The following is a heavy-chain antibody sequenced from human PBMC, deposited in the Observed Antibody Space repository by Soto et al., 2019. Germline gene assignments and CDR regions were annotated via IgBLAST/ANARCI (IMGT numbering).Heavy chain of an antibody. V-gene: IGHV1-3*01. CDR1: VYTFTSYA. Sequence: SVKVSCKASVYTFTSYAVHWVRQAPGQRLEWMGWINAGNGNTKYSQKFQGRVTITRDTSASTAYMELSSLRSEDTAVYYCAIPTVTYYYYYGMDVWGQGTTVTGSS. D-gene: IGHD4-17*01. J-gene: IGHJ6*02. CDR3: AIPTVTYYYYYGMDV. CDR2: INAGNGNT.